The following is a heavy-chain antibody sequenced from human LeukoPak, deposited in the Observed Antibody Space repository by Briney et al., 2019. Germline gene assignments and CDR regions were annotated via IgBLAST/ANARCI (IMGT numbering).Heavy chain of an antibody. J-gene: IGHJ5*02. V-gene: IGHV4-59*01. D-gene: IGHD4-23*01. CDR2: IHYSEYSGRIST. CDR1: GGSISSYY. CDR3: ARDAGPHSDYGGNWFDP. Sequence: SETLSLTCTVSGGSISSYYWSWIRQPPGKGLEWIGYIHYSEYSGRISTDYNPSLMSRVTISVDRSKNQFSLKLNSVTAADTAVYYCARDAGPHSDYGGNWFDPWGQGILVTVSS.